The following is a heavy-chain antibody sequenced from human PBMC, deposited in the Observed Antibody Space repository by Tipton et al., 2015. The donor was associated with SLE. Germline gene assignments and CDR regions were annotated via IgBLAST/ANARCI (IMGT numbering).Heavy chain of an antibody. Sequence: TLSLTCAVYGGSLSGFYWSWIRQSPRKGREWIDDINHVGRTTYNPSLRSRATISIDTSKNQFSLKLTSVTAADTAVYYCARRYNWNYKDCCDYWGQGTPVTVSS. V-gene: IGHV4-34*01. D-gene: IGHD1-7*01. J-gene: IGHJ4*02. CDR3: ARRYNWNYKDCCDY. CDR2: INHVGRT. CDR1: GGSLSGFY.